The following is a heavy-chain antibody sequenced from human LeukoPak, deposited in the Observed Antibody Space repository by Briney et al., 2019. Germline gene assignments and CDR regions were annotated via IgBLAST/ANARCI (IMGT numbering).Heavy chain of an antibody. CDR2: IYHSGST. J-gene: IGHJ3*02. CDR1: GGSISSYY. CDR3: AREDPYDILTGYYGSGGHDAFDI. V-gene: IGHV4-59*01. Sequence: WETLPRTCTVSGGSISSYYWSWIRQPPGKGLEWIGYIYHSGSTNYNPSLKSRVSISGDTPNNQFSLKLSSVTAADTAVYYCAREDPYDILTGYYGSGGHDAFDIWGERPILTVSS. D-gene: IGHD3-9*01.